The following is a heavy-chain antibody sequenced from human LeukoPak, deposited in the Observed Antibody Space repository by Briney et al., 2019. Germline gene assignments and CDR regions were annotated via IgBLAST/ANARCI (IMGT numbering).Heavy chain of an antibody. Sequence: PSETLSLTCAVYGGSFSGYYWSWIRQPPGKGLEWIGEIHPSGSINYNPSLMSRVTILVDTSKKQFSLEVNSVTAADTAVYYCARGYLYSSGWYRWYFDLWGRGTLVTVSS. D-gene: IGHD6-19*01. V-gene: IGHV4-34*01. CDR3: ARGYLYSSGWYRWYFDL. CDR1: GGSFSGYY. J-gene: IGHJ2*01. CDR2: IHPSGSI.